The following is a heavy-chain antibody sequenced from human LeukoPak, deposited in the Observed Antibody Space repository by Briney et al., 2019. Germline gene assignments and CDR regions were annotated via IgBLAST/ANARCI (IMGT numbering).Heavy chain of an antibody. D-gene: IGHD6-6*01. J-gene: IGHJ4*02. V-gene: IGHV4-38-2*02. CDR3: ASRGRGPYSSSSLDY. Sequence: SETLSLTCTVSDYYISSGHYWGWIRQPPGKGLEWIGNIHHAGATYYNPSLKSRVTISVDTSKNQFSLKLNSVTAADTAVYYCASRGRGPYSSSSLDYWGQGTLVTVSS. CDR2: IHHAGAT. CDR1: DYYISSGHY.